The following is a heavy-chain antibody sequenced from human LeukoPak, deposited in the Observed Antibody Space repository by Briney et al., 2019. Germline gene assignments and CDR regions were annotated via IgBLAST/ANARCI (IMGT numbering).Heavy chain of an antibody. CDR3: AKDHYHDFWSGYSDY. CDR1: GFTFSSYG. J-gene: IGHJ4*02. V-gene: IGHV3-30*02. Sequence: PGGSLRLSCAASGFTFSSYGMHWVRQAPGKGLEWVAFIRYDGSNKYYADSVKGRFTISRDNSKNTLYLQMNSLRAEDTAVYYCAKDHYHDFWSGYSDYWGQGTLVTVSS. D-gene: IGHD3-3*01. CDR2: IRYDGSNK.